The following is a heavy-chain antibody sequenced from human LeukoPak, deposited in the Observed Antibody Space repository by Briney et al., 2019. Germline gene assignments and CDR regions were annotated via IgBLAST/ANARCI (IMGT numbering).Heavy chain of an antibody. CDR3: PTFRPDSSGWPFDY. V-gene: IGHV3-23*01. CDR2: ISGTSGNT. Sequence: GGSLRLSCAASGFTFSIYAMSWVRQAPGKGLEWVSSISGTSGNTYYADSVKGRFAISRDTSKDTLYLQMNSLRAADTAIYYCPTFRPDSSGWPFDYWGQGTLVTVSS. J-gene: IGHJ4*02. D-gene: IGHD6-19*01. CDR1: GFTFSIYA.